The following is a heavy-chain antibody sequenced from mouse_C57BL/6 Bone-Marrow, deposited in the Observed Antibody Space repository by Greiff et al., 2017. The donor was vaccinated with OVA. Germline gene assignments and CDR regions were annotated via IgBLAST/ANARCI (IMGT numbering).Heavy chain of an antibody. D-gene: IGHD1-1*01. J-gene: IGHJ4*01. CDR1: GYTFTSYW. V-gene: IGHV1-55*01. Sequence: QVQLQQPGAELVKPGASVKMSCKASGYTFTSYWITWVKQRPGQGLEWIGDIYPGSGSTNYNEKFKSKATLTVDTSSSTAYMQLSSLTSEDSAVYYCARLGVTTVVATPCYAMDYWGQGTSVTVSS. CDR3: ARLGVTTVVATPCYAMDY. CDR2: IYPGSGST.